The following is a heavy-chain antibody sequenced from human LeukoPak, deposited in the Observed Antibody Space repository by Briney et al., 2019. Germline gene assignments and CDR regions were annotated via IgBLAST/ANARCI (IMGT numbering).Heavy chain of an antibody. J-gene: IGHJ5*02. CDR1: GGSISSSSYY. Sequence: SETLSLTCTVSGGSISSSSYYWGWIRQPPGKGLEWIGSTYYSGSTYYNPSLKSRVTISVDTSKNQFSLKLSSVTAADTAVYYCARQWLVSHWFDPWGQGTLVTVSS. CDR3: ARQWLVSHWFDP. CDR2: TYYSGST. V-gene: IGHV4-39*01. D-gene: IGHD6-19*01.